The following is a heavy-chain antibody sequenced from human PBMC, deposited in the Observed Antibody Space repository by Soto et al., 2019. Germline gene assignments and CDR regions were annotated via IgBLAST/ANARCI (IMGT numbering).Heavy chain of an antibody. CDR3: AREETAWPLAYGLDV. V-gene: IGHV3-21*02. J-gene: IGHJ6*02. CDR1: GFTFSTYS. Sequence: EVQLVESGGGLVKPGGSLRLSCVASGFTFSTYSMNWVRQAPGKGLAWVSTIGTRSDIYYAESVKGRFTISRDNAKNSLSLEMNILRVEGTAVYYCAREETAWPLAYGLDVWGQGTAVTVSS. D-gene: IGHD2-21*02. CDR2: IGTRSDI.